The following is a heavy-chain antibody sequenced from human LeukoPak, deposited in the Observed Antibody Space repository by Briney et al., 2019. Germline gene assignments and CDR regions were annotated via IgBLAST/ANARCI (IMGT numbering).Heavy chain of an antibody. CDR3: ARSGTLWNYPLFDY. CDR2: ISSSGSTI. D-gene: IGHD1-7*01. J-gene: IGHJ4*02. V-gene: IGHV3-11*01. CDR1: GFTLSDYY. Sequence: PGGSLRLSCAASGFTLSDYYMSWIRQAPGKGLEWVSYISSSGSTIYYADSVKGRFTISRDNAKNSLYLQMNSLRAEDTAVYYCARSGTLWNYPLFDYWGQGTLVTVSS.